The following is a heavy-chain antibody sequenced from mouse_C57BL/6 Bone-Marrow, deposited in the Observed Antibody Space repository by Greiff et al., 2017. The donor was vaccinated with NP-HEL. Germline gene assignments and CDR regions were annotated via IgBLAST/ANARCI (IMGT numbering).Heavy chain of an antibody. Sequence: QVQLQQSGPGLVQPSQSLSITCTVSGFSLTSYGVHWVRQSPGKGLEWLGVIWRGGSTDYNAAFMSRRSITNDNYKSIGFFKMNNMQADDTAIYYGAKTWDDWYFDVWGTGTTVTVSS. J-gene: IGHJ1*03. CDR1: GFSLTSYG. D-gene: IGHD4-1*01. CDR3: AKTWDDWYFDV. V-gene: IGHV2-5*01. CDR2: IWRGGST.